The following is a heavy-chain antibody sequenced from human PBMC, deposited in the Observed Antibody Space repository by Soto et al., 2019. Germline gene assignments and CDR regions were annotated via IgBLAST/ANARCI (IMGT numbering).Heavy chain of an antibody. CDR1: GYSFTSYW. CDR3: ARPRNDYGGNSYYFDY. D-gene: IGHD4-17*01. V-gene: IGHV5-51*01. CDR2: IYPGDSDT. Sequence: GESLKISCKGSGYSFTSYWIGWVRQMPGKGLEWMGIIYPGDSDTRYSPSFQGQVTISADKSISTAYLQWSSLKASDTAMYYCARPRNDYGGNSYYFDYWGQGTLVTVSS. J-gene: IGHJ4*02.